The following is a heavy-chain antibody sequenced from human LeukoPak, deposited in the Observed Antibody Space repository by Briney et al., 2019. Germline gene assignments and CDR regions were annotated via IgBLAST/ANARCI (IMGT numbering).Heavy chain of an antibody. D-gene: IGHD5-12*01. CDR2: ISSNGGST. CDR1: GFTFSSYA. CDR3: ARVYSGYEDY. J-gene: IGHJ4*02. V-gene: IGHV3-64*01. Sequence: GGSLRLSCAASGFTFSSYAMHWVRQAPGTGLEYVSAISSNGGSTYYANSVKDRFTISRDNSKNTLYLQMGSLRAEDMAVYYCARVYSGYEDYWGQGTLVTVSS.